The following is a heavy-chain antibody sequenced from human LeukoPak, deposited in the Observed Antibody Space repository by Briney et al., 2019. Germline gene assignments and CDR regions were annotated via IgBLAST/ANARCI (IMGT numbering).Heavy chain of an antibody. J-gene: IGHJ4*02. CDR1: GFTFSSYW. D-gene: IGHD3-22*01. CDR3: AKVVLYYYDSSGYPTDLDY. CDR2: ISYDGSNK. Sequence: GGSLRLSCAASGFTFSSYWMHWVRQAPGKGLEWVAVISYDGSNKYYADSVKGRFTISRDNSKNTLYLQMNSLRAEDTAVYYCAKVVLYYYDSSGYPTDLDYWGQGTLVTVSS. V-gene: IGHV3-30*18.